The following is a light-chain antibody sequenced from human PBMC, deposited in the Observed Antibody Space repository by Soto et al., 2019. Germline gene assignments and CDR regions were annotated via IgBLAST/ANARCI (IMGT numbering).Light chain of an antibody. CDR2: AAS. J-gene: IGKJ5*01. CDR3: QRYGGSPIT. CDR1: QSVTVNS. Sequence: EILLTQSPITVAVSPGEGVSLSCSSSQSVTVNSLAWYQQKPGQAPRLLIYAASTRAAAVPDRFNGSGSGTDFALTTSSLEPEDFAVYYCQRYGGSPITFGQGTRLEIK. V-gene: IGKV3-20*01.